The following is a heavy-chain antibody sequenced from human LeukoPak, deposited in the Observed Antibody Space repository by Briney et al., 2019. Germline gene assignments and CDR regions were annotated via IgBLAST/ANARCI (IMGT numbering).Heavy chain of an antibody. J-gene: IGHJ4*02. CDR2: IYYSGST. Sequence: PSETLSLTCTVSGGSISSGDYYWSWIRQPPGKGLGWIGYIYYSGSTYYNPSLKSRVTISVDRSKNQFSLKLSSVTAADTAVYYCARGIDSWFIVDYWGQGTLVTVSS. CDR1: GGSISSGDYY. V-gene: IGHV4-30-4*02. CDR3: ARGIDSWFIVDY. D-gene: IGHD3-10*01.